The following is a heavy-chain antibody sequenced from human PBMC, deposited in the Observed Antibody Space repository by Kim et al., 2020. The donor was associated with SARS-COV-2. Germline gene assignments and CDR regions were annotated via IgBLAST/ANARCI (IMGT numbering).Heavy chain of an antibody. Sequence: ASVKVSCKVSGYTFSDLSMHWVRQSAGKGLEWMGYFDPQDHGTDYAQKFQGRVTMTEDTSTDTAYMELNSLTSEDTAVYFCATAAAPHLISGWYFDRWGRGSVVTVSS. J-gene: IGHJ2*01. CDR3: ATAAAPHLISGWYFDR. CDR1: GYTFSDLS. V-gene: IGHV1-24*01. D-gene: IGHD1-26*01. CDR2: FDPQDHGT.